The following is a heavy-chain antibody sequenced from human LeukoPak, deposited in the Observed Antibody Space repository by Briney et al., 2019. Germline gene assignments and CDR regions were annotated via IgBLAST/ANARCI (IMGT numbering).Heavy chain of an antibody. CDR2: INPSGGST. D-gene: IGHD3-10*01. J-gene: IGHJ6*04. CDR1: GYTFTSYY. V-gene: IGHV1-46*01. CDR3: ARAYGSGSYGIYYGMDV. Sequence: ASVKVSCKASGYTFTSYYMHWVRQAPGHGLEWMGIINPSGGSTSYAQKFQGRVTMTRDTSTSTVYMELSSLRSEDTAVYYCARAYGSGSYGIYYGMDVWGKGTTVTVSS.